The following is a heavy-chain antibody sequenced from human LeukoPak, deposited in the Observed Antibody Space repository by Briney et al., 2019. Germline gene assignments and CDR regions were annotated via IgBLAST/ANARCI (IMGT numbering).Heavy chain of an antibody. J-gene: IGHJ4*02. CDR2: ISSSSSYI. CDR3: ARGSESYYNLLFDY. CDR1: GFTFSSYS. Sequence: GGSLRLSCAASGFTFSSYSMNWVRQAPGKGLEWVSSISSSSSYIYYADSVKGRFTISRDNAKNSLYLQMNSLRAEDTAVYYCARGSESYYNLLFDYWGQGTLVTVSS. D-gene: IGHD3-10*01. V-gene: IGHV3-21*01.